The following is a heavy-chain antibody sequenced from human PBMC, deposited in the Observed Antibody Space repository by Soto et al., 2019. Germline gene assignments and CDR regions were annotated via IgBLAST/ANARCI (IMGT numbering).Heavy chain of an antibody. CDR1: VFTFSSYA. J-gene: IGHJ4*02. V-gene: IGHV3-64D*06. D-gene: IGHD4-17*01. CDR2: ISSNGGST. Sequence: GGSLRLSCSASVFTFSSYAMHWVRQAPGKGLEYVSAISSNGGSTYYADSVKGRFTISRDNSKNTLYLQMSSLRAEDTAVYYCVSRTTGFFDYWGQGTLVTVSS. CDR3: VSRTTGFFDY.